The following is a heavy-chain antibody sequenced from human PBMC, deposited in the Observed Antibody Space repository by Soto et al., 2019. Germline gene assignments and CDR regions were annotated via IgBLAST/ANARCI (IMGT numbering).Heavy chain of an antibody. V-gene: IGHV5-10-1*01. CDR1: GYSFTSYW. CDR3: ASSPRGYCSSTSCRELGNYYGMDV. Sequence: LGESLKISCKGSGYSFTSYWISWVRQMPGKGLEWMGRIDPSDSYTNYSPSFQGHVTISADKSISTAHLQWSSLKASDTAMYYCASSPRGYCSSTSCRELGNYYGMDVWGQGTTVTVSS. CDR2: IDPSDSYT. J-gene: IGHJ6*02. D-gene: IGHD2-2*01.